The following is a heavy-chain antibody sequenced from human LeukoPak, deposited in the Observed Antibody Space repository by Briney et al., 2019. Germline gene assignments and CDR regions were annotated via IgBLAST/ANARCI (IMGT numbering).Heavy chain of an antibody. CDR2: IKQDGSEK. Sequence: PGGSLRLSCAASGFTFSSYWMSWVRQAPGKGLEWVANIKQDGSEKYYVDSVKGRFTISRDNAKNSLYLQMNSLRAEDTAVYYCARDNRRWLVQDQYFQHWGQGTLVTVSS. CDR1: GFTFSSYW. D-gene: IGHD6-19*01. J-gene: IGHJ1*01. CDR3: ARDNRRWLVQDQYFQH. V-gene: IGHV3-7*01.